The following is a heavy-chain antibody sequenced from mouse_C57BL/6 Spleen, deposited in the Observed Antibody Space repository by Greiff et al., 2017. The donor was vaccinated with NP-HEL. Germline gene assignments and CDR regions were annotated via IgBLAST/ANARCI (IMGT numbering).Heavy chain of an antibody. CDR3: AREGDYAPFAY. D-gene: IGHD2-4*01. V-gene: IGHV3-6*01. CDR2: ISYDGSN. CDR1: GYSITSGYY. Sequence: EVKLQESGPGLVKPSQSLSLTCSVTGYSITSGYYWNWIRQFPGNKLEWMGYISYDGSNNYNPSLKNRISITRDTSKNQFFLKLNSVTTEDTATYYCAREGDYAPFAYWGQGTLVTVSA. J-gene: IGHJ3*01.